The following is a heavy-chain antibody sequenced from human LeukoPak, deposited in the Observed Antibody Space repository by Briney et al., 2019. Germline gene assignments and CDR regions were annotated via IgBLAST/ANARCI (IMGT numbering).Heavy chain of an antibody. CDR2: ISAYNGNT. V-gene: IGHV1-18*01. D-gene: IGHD1-26*01. CDR3: ATAPAIVGANDAFDI. CDR1: GYTFTSYG. J-gene: IGHJ3*02. Sequence: GASVKVSCKASGYTFTSYGISWVRQAPGQGLEWMGWISAYNGNTNYAQKLQGRVTMTADTSTSTAYMELSSLRSEDTAVYYCATAPAIVGANDAFDIWGQGTMVTVSS.